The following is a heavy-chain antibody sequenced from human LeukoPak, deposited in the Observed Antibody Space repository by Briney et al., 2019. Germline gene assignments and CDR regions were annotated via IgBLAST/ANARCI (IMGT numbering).Heavy chain of an antibody. V-gene: IGHV3-48*04. CDR3: ASSSHYYYYMDV. CDR1: GFTFNSYS. CDR2: ISSSGSTI. J-gene: IGHJ6*03. Sequence: GGSLRLSCAASGFTFNSYSMNWVRQAPGKGLEWVSYISSSGSTIYYADSVKGRFTISRDNAKNSLYLQMDSLRAEDTAVYYCASSSHYYYYMDVWGKGTTVTISS. D-gene: IGHD6-13*01.